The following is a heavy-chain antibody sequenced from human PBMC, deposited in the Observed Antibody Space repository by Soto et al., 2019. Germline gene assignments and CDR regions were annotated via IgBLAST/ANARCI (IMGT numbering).Heavy chain of an antibody. CDR2: IYYSGST. D-gene: IGHD3-10*01. Sequence: SETLSLTCTVSGGSISSGDYYWSWIRQPPGKGLEWIGYIYYSGSTYYNPSLKSRVTISVDTSKNQFSLKLSSVTAADTAVYYCARLLWFGEPNHFDYWGQGTLVTVSS. V-gene: IGHV4-30-4*01. CDR1: GGSISSGDYY. J-gene: IGHJ4*02. CDR3: ARLLWFGEPNHFDY.